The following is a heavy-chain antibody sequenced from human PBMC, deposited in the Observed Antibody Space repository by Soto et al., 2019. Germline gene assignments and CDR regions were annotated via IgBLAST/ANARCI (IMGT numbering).Heavy chain of an antibody. CDR1: GFTFSSYA. V-gene: IGHV3-23*01. Sequence: EVQLLESGGGLVQPGGSLRLSCAASGFTFSSYAMSWVRQAPGKGLEWVSAISGSGGSTYYADSVKGGFTISRDNSKNTLYLQMNSLRAEDTAVYYCAKGLYYYESSAYMGYWGQGTLVTVSS. CDR3: AKGLYYYESSAYMGY. D-gene: IGHD3-22*01. J-gene: IGHJ4*02. CDR2: ISGSGGST.